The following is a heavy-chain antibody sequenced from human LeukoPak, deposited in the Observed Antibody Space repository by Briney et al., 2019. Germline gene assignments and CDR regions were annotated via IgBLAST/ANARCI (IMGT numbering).Heavy chain of an antibody. J-gene: IGHJ4*02. CDR2: INPSSGST. CDR1: GYTFTSYY. V-gene: IGHV1-46*03. D-gene: IGHD6-13*01. CDR3: VGDIESSSWTRGWDY. Sequence: ASVKVSCKASGYTFTSYYMHWVRQAPGQGLEWMGIINPSSGSTSYAQKFQGRVTMTRDTSTSTVYMELSSLRSEDTAVYYCVGDIESSSWTRGWDYWGQGTLVTVSS.